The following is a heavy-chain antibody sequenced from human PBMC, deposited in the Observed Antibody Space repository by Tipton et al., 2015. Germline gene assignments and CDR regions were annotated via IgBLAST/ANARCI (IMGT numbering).Heavy chain of an antibody. CDR3: ARARGRHGGLFDS. D-gene: IGHD4-23*01. J-gene: IGHJ4*02. Sequence: GLVKPSETLSLTCTVSGGSVSSGSYYWSWIRQPPGKGLEWIGYISFSDTTHYNPSLKGRVTISVDTSKNQFSLMLRSVTASDTAVYYCARARGRHGGLFDSWGQGILVTVSS. CDR1: GGSVSSGSYY. CDR2: ISFSDTT. V-gene: IGHV4-61*01.